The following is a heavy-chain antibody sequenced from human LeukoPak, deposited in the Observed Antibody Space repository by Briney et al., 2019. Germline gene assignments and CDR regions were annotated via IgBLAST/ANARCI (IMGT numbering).Heavy chain of an antibody. CDR1: GGTFSSYA. D-gene: IGHD5-24*01. J-gene: IGHJ4*02. CDR2: IIPIFGTA. Sequence: GASVKVSCKASGGTFSSYAISWVRQAPGQGLEWMGGIIPIFGTANYAQKFQSRVTITTDESTSTAYMELSSLRSEDTAVYYCARAKSEDGYNSDWGQGTLVTVSS. V-gene: IGHV1-69*05. CDR3: ARAKSEDGYNSD.